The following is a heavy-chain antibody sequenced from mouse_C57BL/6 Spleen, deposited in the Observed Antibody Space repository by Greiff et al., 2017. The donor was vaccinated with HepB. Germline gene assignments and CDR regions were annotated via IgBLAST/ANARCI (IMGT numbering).Heavy chain of an antibody. CDR1: GYTFTDYY. CDR3: ARNEYDGAWFAY. Sequence: VQLQQSGPELVKPGASVKISCKASGYTFTDYYMDWVKQSHGKGLEWIGDINPNNGGTNYNQKFKGKATLTVDKSSSTHYMQLRSLTDEDTVVYYCARNEYDGAWFAYWGEGTPLTVSA. D-gene: IGHD2-4*01. J-gene: IGHJ3*01. CDR2: INPNNGGT. V-gene: IGHV1-18*01.